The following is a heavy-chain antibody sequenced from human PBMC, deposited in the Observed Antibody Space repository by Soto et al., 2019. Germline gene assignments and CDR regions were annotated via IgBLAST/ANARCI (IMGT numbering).Heavy chain of an antibody. Sequence: EVHLVESGGGLVQPGGSLRLSCAASGFTVSSKYMSWVRQAPGKGLEWVSLIQSGGPTYYADSVKSRFTISRETSENTLHLRMDSLGAEDTAVYYCVRDDVLCAGGRCYGVPVDVWGKGTTVTVSS. D-gene: IGHD2-15*01. CDR2: IQSGGPT. CDR1: GFTVSSKY. CDR3: VRDDVLCAGGRCYGVPVDV. V-gene: IGHV3-66*01. J-gene: IGHJ6*04.